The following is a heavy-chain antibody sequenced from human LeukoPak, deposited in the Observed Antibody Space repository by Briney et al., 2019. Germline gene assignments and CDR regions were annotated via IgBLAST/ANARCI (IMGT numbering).Heavy chain of an antibody. CDR1: GGSISSGGYS. J-gene: IGHJ2*01. CDR2: IYHSGST. CDR3: ARIDDYYDSSGYYPHWYFDL. Sequence: SQTLSLTCAVSGGSISSGGYSWSWIRQPPGKGLEWIGYIYHSGSTYYNPSLKSRVTISVDTSKNQFSLKLSSVTAADTAVYYCARIDDYYDSSGYYPHWYFDLWGRGTLVTVSS. V-gene: IGHV4-30-2*02. D-gene: IGHD3-22*01.